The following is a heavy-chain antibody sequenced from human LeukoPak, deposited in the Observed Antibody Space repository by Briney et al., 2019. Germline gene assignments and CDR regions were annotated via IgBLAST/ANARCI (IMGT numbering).Heavy chain of an antibody. CDR1: GYTFTGYY. Sequence: GASVKVSCKASGYTFTGYYMHWVRQAPGQGLEWMGWINPNSGGTNYAQKFQGRVTMTRDTSISTAYMELSRLRSDDTAVYYCARDKEGSSWYVGYYYYGMDVWDQGTTVTVSS. V-gene: IGHV1-2*02. J-gene: IGHJ6*02. CDR2: INPNSGGT. CDR3: ARDKEGSSWYVGYYYYGMDV. D-gene: IGHD6-13*01.